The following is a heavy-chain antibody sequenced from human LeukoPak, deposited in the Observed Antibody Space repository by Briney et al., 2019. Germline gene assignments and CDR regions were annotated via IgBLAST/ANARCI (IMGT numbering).Heavy chain of an antibody. J-gene: IGHJ3*02. CDR3: ARVDDYYGSGSYYVGGDDAFDI. CDR2: ISSSSSTI. V-gene: IGHV3-48*01. Sequence: GGSLRLSCAASGFTFSSYSMNWVRQAPGKGLEWVSYISSSSSTIYYADSVKGRFTISRDNAKNSLYLQMNSLRAEDTAVYYCARVDDYYGSGSYYVGGDDAFDIWGQGTMVTVSS. CDR1: GFTFSSYS. D-gene: IGHD3-10*01.